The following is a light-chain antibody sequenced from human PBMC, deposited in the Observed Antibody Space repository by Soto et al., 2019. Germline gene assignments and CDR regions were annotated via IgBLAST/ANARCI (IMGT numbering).Light chain of an antibody. V-gene: IGKV3-11*01. CDR2: DTS. CDR3: QQRNNWPPTIT. Sequence: EIVLTQSPATLSLSPGDRATLSCRASQSVGSYLAWYQQKPGQAPGLLIYDTSNRATGIPARFSGSASGTDFTLTISSLEPEDFAVYYCQQRNNWPPTITFGQGTRLEIK. J-gene: IGKJ5*01. CDR1: QSVGSY.